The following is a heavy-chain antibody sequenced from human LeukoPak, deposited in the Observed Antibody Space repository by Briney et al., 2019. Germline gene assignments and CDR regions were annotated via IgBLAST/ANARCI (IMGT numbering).Heavy chain of an antibody. V-gene: IGHV3-7*02. CDR3: ASGARLGSL. J-gene: IGHJ4*02. Sequence: GGSLRPSCAASGFTFSSYWMIWVRQAPGKGLEWVANIKQEGSAEYYVDSVTDRSTISRDSDKNSLYLQMNSLRDEETAVYYWASGARLGSLWGQGTLVTVSS. CDR2: IKQEGSAE. D-gene: IGHD3-10*01. CDR1: GFTFSSYW.